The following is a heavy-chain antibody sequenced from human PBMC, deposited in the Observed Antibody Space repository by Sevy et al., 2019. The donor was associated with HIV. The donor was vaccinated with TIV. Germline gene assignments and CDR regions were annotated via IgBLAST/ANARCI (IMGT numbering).Heavy chain of an antibody. V-gene: IGHV3-23*01. D-gene: IGHD3-3*01. Sequence: GGSLRLSCAASGFTFSSYVMSWVRQAPGKGLEWVSAISGSGGNTYYADSVKGRFTISRDNSKNTLYLQMNSLRAEDTAVYYCAKEEDFWSGYYTDQYFQHWGQGTLVTVSS. J-gene: IGHJ1*01. CDR1: GFTFSSYV. CDR3: AKEEDFWSGYYTDQYFQH. CDR2: ISGSGGNT.